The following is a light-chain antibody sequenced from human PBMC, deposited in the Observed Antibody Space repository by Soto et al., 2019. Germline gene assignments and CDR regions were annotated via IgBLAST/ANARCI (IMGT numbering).Light chain of an antibody. CDR2: GVS. V-gene: IGKV3-20*01. CDR1: QSVASTY. Sequence: EIVLTQSPGTLSLSPGERATLSCRASQSVASTYLAWYQQRPGQAPRLLIYGVSTRAPGIPDRFSGSGSGTDFTLTISRLEPEDFAVYFCQQYGHSPPFTFGPGIKVDF. CDR3: QQYGHSPPFT. J-gene: IGKJ3*01.